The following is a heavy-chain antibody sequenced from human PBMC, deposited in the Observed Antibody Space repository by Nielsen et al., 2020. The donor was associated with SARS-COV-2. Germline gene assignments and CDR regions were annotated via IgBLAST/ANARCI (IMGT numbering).Heavy chain of an antibody. D-gene: IGHD2/OR15-2a*01. CDR1: GYSFTSYW. CDR3: ARTQEFWFDP. V-gene: IGHV5-10-1*01. Sequence: GGSLRLSCKGSGYSFTSYWISWVRQMPGKGLEWMGRIDPSDSYTNYSPSFQGHVTISADKSISTAYLQWSSLKASDTAMYYCARTQEFWFDPWGQGTLVTVSS. J-gene: IGHJ5*02. CDR2: IDPSDSYT.